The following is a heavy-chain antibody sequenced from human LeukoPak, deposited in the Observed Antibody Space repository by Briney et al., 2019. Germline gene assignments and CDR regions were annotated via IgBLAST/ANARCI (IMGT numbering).Heavy chain of an antibody. J-gene: IGHJ3*02. V-gene: IGHV4-34*01. D-gene: IGHD2-15*01. CDR1: GGSFSGYY. Sequence: SETLFLTCAVYGGSFSGYYWSWIRQPPGKGLEWIGEINHSGSTNYNPSLKSRVTISVDTSKNQFSLKLSSVTAADTAVYYCARGYYGYCSGGSCYVDAFDIWGQGTMVTVSS. CDR2: INHSGST. CDR3: ARGYYGYCSGGSCYVDAFDI.